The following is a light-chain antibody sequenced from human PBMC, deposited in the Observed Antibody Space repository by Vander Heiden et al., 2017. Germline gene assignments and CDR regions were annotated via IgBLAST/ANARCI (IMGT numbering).Light chain of an antibody. CDR1: SSDIGAYNY. J-gene: IGLJ1*01. CDR2: DVS. Sequence: QSALTQPASVSGSPGQSITIPCSGTSSDIGAYNYVSWFQQHPDKAPKLIIYDVSIRPSGVSNRFSGSKSGNTASLTISGLLPEDEADYFCSSYTSTSTLYVLGTGTKVTVL. V-gene: IGLV2-14*01. CDR3: SSYTSTSTLYV.